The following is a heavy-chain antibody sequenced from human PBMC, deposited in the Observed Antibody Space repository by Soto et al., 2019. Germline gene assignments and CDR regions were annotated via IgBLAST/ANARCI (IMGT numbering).Heavy chain of an antibody. Sequence: EVQLVESGGGLVQPGGSLRLSCAASGFTFSNYDMHWVRQVTGKGLEWVSTIGTAGDTYYPGSVKGRFTISREYAKNSLYLQMNSLRSEDTAVYYCARGRLISLYYFDYWGQGTLDTVSS. D-gene: IGHD2-15*01. J-gene: IGHJ4*02. V-gene: IGHV3-13*01. CDR3: ARGRLISLYYFDY. CDR1: GFTFSNYD. CDR2: IGTAGDT.